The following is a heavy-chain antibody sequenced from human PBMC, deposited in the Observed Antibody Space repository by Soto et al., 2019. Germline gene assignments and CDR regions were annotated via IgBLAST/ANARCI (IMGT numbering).Heavy chain of an antibody. V-gene: IGHV1-46*01. CDR1: GYTFTSYY. Sequence: QVQLVQSGAEVKKPGASVKVSCKASGYTFTSYYMHWVRQAPGQGLEWMGIINPSGGSTSYAQKFQGRVTMTRDTSTSTVYMELSRLRSEDTAVYYCASTPGGGDYSVYWFDPWGQGTLVTVSS. D-gene: IGHD4-4*01. J-gene: IGHJ5*02. CDR3: ASTPGGGDYSVYWFDP. CDR2: INPSGGST.